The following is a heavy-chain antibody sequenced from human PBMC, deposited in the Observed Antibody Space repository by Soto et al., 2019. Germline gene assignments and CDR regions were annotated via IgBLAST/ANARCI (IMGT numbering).Heavy chain of an antibody. CDR3: ARVPLTYCSSTSCHPGGMDV. D-gene: IGHD2-2*01. J-gene: IGHJ6*02. CDR2: INHLGSI. V-gene: IGHV4-34*01. CDR1: GGSLSDYF. Sequence: PSETLSLTCVVSGGSLSDYFWSWIRQPPGMALEWIGEINHLGSINYNPSLKSRVTMSVDTSKNQFSLKLSSVTAADTAVYYCARVPLTYCSSTSCHPGGMDVWGQGTTVTVSS.